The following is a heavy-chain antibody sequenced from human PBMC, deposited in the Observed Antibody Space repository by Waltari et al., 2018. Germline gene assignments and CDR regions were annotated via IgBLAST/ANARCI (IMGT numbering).Heavy chain of an antibody. CDR3: ARAGAYSSSWWENYYYYYGMDV. CDR2: ISSSSSYI. CDR1: GFTFSSYS. J-gene: IGHJ6*02. D-gene: IGHD6-13*01. V-gene: IGHV3-21*01. Sequence: EVQLVESGGGLVKPGGSLRLSCAASGFTFSSYSMNWVRQAPGKGLEGVSSISSSSSYIYYADSVKGRLTISRENAKNSLYLQMNSLRAEDTAVYYCARAGAYSSSWWENYYYYYGMDVWDQGP.